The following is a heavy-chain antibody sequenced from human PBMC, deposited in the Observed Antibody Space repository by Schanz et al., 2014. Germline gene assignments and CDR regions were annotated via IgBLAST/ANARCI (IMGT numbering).Heavy chain of an antibody. V-gene: IGHV1-18*01. CDR1: GYTFNNYTYV. J-gene: IGHJ6*02. Sequence: QVLQVQSGSELKKPGTSVKVSCKASGYTFNNYTYVMIWVRQAPRQGLEWMGWISAYNGHTDYAQKLQGRVTLTTDTSTSTAYMELRNLRSDDTAVYYCARAKRFGDMDVWGQGTTVTVSS. D-gene: IGHD3-10*01. CDR2: ISAYNGHT. CDR3: ARAKRFGDMDV.